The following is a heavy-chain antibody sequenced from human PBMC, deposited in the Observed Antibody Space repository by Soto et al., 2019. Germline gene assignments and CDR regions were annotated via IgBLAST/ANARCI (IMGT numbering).Heavy chain of an antibody. CDR3: ARSTQDYYDSSGYLARLYYYYGMDV. CDR2: IYYSGST. J-gene: IGHJ6*02. CDR1: GGSISSYY. Sequence: QVPLQESGPGLVKPSETLSLTCTVSGGSISSYYWSWIRQPPGKGLEWIGYIYYSGSTNYNPSLKSRVTISVDTSKNQFSLKLRSVTAADTAVYYCARSTQDYYDSSGYLARLYYYYGMDVWGQGTTVTVSS. V-gene: IGHV4-59*01. D-gene: IGHD3-22*01.